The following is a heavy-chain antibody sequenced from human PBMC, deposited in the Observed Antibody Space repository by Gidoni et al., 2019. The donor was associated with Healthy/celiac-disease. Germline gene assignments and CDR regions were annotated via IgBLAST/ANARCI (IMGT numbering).Heavy chain of an antibody. CDR2: IDPSDSYT. CDR1: GYSFTSYW. D-gene: IGHD3-10*01. V-gene: IGHV5-10-1*01. CDR3: ARRPMGSGSYYFFDY. J-gene: IGHJ4*02. Sequence: EVQLVQSGAEVKKPGESLRISCKGSGYSFTSYWISWVRQMPGKGLEWMGRIDPSDSYTNYSPSFQGHVTISADKSISTAYLQWSNLKASDTAMYYCARRPMGSGSYYFFDYWGQGTLVTVSS.